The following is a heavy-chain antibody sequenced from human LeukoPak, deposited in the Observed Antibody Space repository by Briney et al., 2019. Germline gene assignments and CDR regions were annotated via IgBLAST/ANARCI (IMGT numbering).Heavy chain of an antibody. CDR2: TYYSGST. Sequence: SETLSLTCTVSGGSISSGDYYWSWIRQPPGKGLEWIGYTYYSGSTYYNPSLKSRVTISVDTSKNQFSLKLSSVTAADTAVYYCARAPPILLWFGGYYFDYWGQGTLVTVSS. V-gene: IGHV4-30-4*01. CDR1: GGSISSGDYY. CDR3: ARAPPILLWFGGYYFDY. D-gene: IGHD3-10*01. J-gene: IGHJ4*02.